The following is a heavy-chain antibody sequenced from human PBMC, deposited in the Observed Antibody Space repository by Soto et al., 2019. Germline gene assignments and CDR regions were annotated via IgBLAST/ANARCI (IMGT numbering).Heavy chain of an antibody. CDR1: GGTFSSYA. V-gene: IGHV1-69*06. D-gene: IGHD1-7*01. J-gene: IGHJ6*02. CDR3: AGGQNWNYGPYYGMDV. Sequence: QVQLVQSGAEVKKPGSSVKVSCKASGGTFSSYANSWVRQAPGQGLEWMGGIIPIFGTANYAQKFQGRVTITADKSTSTAYMELSSLRSEDTAVYYCAGGQNWNYGPYYGMDVWGQGTTVTVSS. CDR2: IIPIFGTA.